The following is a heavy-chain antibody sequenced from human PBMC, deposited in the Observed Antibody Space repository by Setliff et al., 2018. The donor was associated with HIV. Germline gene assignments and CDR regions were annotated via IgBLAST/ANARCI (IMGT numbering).Heavy chain of an antibody. CDR1: GYILTELS. J-gene: IGHJ4*02. Sequence: GASVKVSCKVSGYILTELSRHWVRQAPGKGLEWMGWINTYTGNPTYAQDFTGRFVFSLDTSVSTAYLQISSLKAEDIAVYYCARDGYYYDSSGHLAYYFDYWGQGTLVTVTS. CDR3: ARDGYYYDSSGHLAYYFDY. CDR2: INTYTGNP. D-gene: IGHD3-22*01. V-gene: IGHV7-4-1*02.